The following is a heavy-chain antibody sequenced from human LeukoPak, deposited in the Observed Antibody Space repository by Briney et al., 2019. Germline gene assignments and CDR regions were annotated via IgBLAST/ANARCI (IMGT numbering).Heavy chain of an antibody. CDR3: AKEHSASGSVDY. V-gene: IGHV3-43*02. J-gene: IGHJ4*02. D-gene: IGHD1-26*01. Sequence: PGGSLRLSCAASGFTFGAYAMYWVRQAPGKGLECVSLIGGHGGSTYYADSVKGRFTISRDNSKNSLYLQMNSLRTEDTALYYCAKEHSASGSVDYWGQGTLVTVSS. CDR2: IGGHGGST. CDR1: GFTFGAYA.